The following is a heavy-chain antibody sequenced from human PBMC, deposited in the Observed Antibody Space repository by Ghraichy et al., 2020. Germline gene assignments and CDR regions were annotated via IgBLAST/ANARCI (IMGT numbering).Heavy chain of an antibody. CDR3: VSSLTTHWFDP. Sequence: GGSLRLSCLASGFTFSDYPMHWVRQAPGKGLEIISTISASGGTGKDADSIKGRFITSRDNSKNTLYLRMNSLRPEDTALYFCVSSLTTHWFDPWGQGTLVSVSS. J-gene: IGHJ5*02. CDR2: ISASGGTG. CDR1: GFTFSDYP. V-gene: IGHV3-64D*08. D-gene: IGHD4-17*01.